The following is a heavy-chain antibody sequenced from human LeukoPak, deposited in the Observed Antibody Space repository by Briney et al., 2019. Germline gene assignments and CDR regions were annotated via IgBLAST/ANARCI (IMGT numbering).Heavy chain of an antibody. CDR1: GGSISSYY. Sequence: SETLSLTCTVSGGSISSYYWSWIRQPPGKGLEWIGYIYYSGSTNYNPSLKSRVTISVDTSKNQFSLKLSSVTAADTAVYYCASRGAFTIFGVVNGRNWFDPWGQGTLVTVSS. D-gene: IGHD3-3*01. J-gene: IGHJ5*02. CDR3: ASRGAFTIFGVVNGRNWFDP. V-gene: IGHV4-59*12. CDR2: IYYSGST.